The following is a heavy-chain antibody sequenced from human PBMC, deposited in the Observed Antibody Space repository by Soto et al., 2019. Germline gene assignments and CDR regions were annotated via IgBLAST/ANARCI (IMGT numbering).Heavy chain of an antibody. Sequence: EVQVVESGGGLVQPGGSLRLSCAASGISFSRYWTHWVRQAPGKGLEWVSRMGPDGSSTSYADSVKGRFSISRDDAKNTLSLQVNRMRGDDTAVYYCAVYGEYDAFNFWGQGTVVTVSS. V-gene: IGHV3-74*01. D-gene: IGHD4-17*01. CDR2: MGPDGSST. CDR3: AVYGEYDAFNF. CDR1: GISFSRYW. J-gene: IGHJ3*01.